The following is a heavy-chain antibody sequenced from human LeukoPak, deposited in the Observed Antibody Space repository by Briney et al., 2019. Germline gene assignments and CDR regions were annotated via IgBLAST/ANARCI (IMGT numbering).Heavy chain of an antibody. CDR2: ISFDGTNK. CDR3: ATDYGDYEPIDY. D-gene: IGHD4-17*01. Sequence: PGGSLRLSCTASGVTLSNYAMHWVRRPPGRGLEWVAVISFDGTNKYYGDSVEGRFSVSRDNSKNTLYLQMNSLRPDDTPMYYCATDYGDYEPIDYWGQGTLVTVSS. J-gene: IGHJ4*02. CDR1: GVTLSNYA. V-gene: IGHV3-30*04.